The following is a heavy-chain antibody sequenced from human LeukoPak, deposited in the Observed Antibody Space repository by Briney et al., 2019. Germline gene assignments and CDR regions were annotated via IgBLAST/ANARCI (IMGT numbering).Heavy chain of an antibody. CDR3: ARELPREVTLDY. V-gene: IGHV3-74*01. CDR2: INTDGGRT. D-gene: IGHD2-21*02. Sequence: PGGSLRLSCAASGFHFSSFEMNWIRQAPGKGLVWVSRINTDGGRTSYADSVKGRFTISRDNAKNTLYLQMNSLRAEDTAVYYCARELPREVTLDYWGQGTLVTVSS. CDR1: GFHFSSFE. J-gene: IGHJ4*02.